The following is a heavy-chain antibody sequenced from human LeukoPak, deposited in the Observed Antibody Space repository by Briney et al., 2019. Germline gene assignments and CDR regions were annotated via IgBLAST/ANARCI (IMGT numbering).Heavy chain of an antibody. D-gene: IGHD2-21*02. Sequence: PSETLSLTCTVSGASISSGDYYWRWIRQPPGKGLEWIGYIYYSGSTYYNPSLNSRVTISVDTSKNQFSLRLSSVTAADTAVYYCARDLTASDAFDIWGQGTMVTVSS. V-gene: IGHV4-30-4*08. CDR1: GASISSGDYY. CDR3: ARDLTASDAFDI. J-gene: IGHJ3*02. CDR2: IYYSGST.